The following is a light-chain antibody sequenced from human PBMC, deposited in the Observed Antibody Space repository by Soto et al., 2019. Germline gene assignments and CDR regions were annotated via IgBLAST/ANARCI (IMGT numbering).Light chain of an antibody. Sequence: DIQMTQSPSTLSASVGDRVTITCRASQSISNWLAWYQQKPGKATKLLIYKASSLQSGVPLRFSGSGSGTEFALTISSLQADDFATYYCQQYNTYSGTFGQGTKLEIK. CDR2: KAS. J-gene: IGKJ2*02. V-gene: IGKV1-5*03. CDR3: QQYNTYSGT. CDR1: QSISNW.